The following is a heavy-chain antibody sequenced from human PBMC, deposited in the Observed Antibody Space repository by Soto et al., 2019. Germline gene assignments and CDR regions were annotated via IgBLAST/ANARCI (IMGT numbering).Heavy chain of an antibody. Sequence: SENLSLTCDVSGVSISESQWSWIRQAPGKWLEWFGYVHFSGRTTXXPSLAPRLXISFDISKSQFXLQLTXFTSADTGGYCCARFGAAAAHDDNWGRGVLVX. CDR3: ARFGAAAAHDDN. V-gene: IGHV4-59*01. D-gene: IGHD6-13*01. CDR1: GVSISESQ. CDR2: VHFSGRT. J-gene: IGHJ4*01.